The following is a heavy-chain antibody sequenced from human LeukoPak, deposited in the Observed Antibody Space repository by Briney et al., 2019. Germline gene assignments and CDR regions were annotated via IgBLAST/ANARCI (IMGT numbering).Heavy chain of an antibody. J-gene: IGHJ4*02. V-gene: IGHV3-7*04. D-gene: IGHD5-24*01. CDR2: IKHDESEK. CDR1: GSSFNSDW. Sequence: GGSLRLSCAASGSSFNSDWMDWVRQAPGKGLEWVANIKHDESEKNYLDSVKGRFTISRDNAQNSLYLQMNSLRAEDTAIYYCTRVGYIDEGIDYWGQGTLVTVSS. CDR3: TRVGYIDEGIDY.